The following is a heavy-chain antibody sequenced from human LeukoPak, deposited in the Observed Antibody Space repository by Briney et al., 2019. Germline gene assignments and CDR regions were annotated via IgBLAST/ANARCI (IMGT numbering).Heavy chain of an antibody. CDR2: IYPADSDT. CDR3: ARPGQLGEYTPYYFDF. J-gene: IGHJ4*02. Sequence: GESLKISCKGSGYSFTSYWIGWVRQLPGKGLEYMGIIYPADSDTRYSPSFQGQVTISADKSISTAYLQWSSLKASDTAMYYCARPGQLGEYTPYYFDFWGQGTLVTVSS. CDR1: GYSFTSYW. D-gene: IGHD3-16*01. V-gene: IGHV5-51*01.